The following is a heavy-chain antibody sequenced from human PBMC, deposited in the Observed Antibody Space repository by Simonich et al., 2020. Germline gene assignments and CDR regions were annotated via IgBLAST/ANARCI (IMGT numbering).Heavy chain of an antibody. Sequence: QVQLVQSGAEVKKPGASVKVSCKASGYTFTSYGISWVRQAPGKGLEWMGWNSAYNGNTNYAQKLQGKVTITTDTSTSTAYMELRSLRSDDTAVYYCARDYDILTGYYPPDYWGQGTLVTVSS. CDR3: ARDYDILTGYYPPDY. V-gene: IGHV1-18*01. CDR2: NSAYNGNT. J-gene: IGHJ4*02. CDR1: GYTFTSYG. D-gene: IGHD3-9*01.